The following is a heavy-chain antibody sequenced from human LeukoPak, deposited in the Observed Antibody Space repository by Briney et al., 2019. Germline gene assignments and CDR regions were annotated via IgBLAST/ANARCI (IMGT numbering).Heavy chain of an antibody. CDR3: ARAFRPGIAVAGRSFGY. V-gene: IGHV1-18*01. Sequence: ASVKVSCKASGYTFTSYGISWVRQAPGQGLEWMGWISAYNGNTNYAQKLQGRVTMTTDTSTSTAYMELRSLRSDDTAVYYCARAFRPGIAVAGRSFGYWGQGTLVTVSS. CDR2: ISAYNGNT. J-gene: IGHJ4*02. D-gene: IGHD6-19*01. CDR1: GYTFTSYG.